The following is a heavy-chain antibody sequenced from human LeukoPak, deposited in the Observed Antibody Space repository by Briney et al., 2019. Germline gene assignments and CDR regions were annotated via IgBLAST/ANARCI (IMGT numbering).Heavy chain of an antibody. CDR1: GFTFSSYS. V-gene: IGHV3-21*01. Sequence: PGGSLRLSCAASGFTFSSYSMNWVRQAPGKGLEWVSSISSSSSYIYYADSVKGRFTISRDNAKNSLYLQMNSLRAEDTAVYYCARGPSRTIFGVVTHDYWGQGTLVTVSS. D-gene: IGHD3-3*01. CDR2: ISSSSSYI. CDR3: ARGPSRTIFGVVTHDY. J-gene: IGHJ4*02.